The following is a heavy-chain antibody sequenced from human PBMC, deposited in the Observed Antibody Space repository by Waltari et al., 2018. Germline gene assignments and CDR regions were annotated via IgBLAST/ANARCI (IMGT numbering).Heavy chain of an antibody. V-gene: IGHV4-39*07. CDR1: GDSISNNTYY. CDR3: ARNQRGWFDAFDI. D-gene: IGHD6-19*01. Sequence: QLQLQESGPGLVEPSETLSLTCTASGDSISNNTYYWGWFRQPRGTGLHWIGSIHYIRDTYYSSSLKSRVIISVDTSNNQFSLRLTSVTAADTAIYFCARNQRGWFDAFDIWGQGTAVTVSS. CDR2: IHYIRDT. J-gene: IGHJ3*02.